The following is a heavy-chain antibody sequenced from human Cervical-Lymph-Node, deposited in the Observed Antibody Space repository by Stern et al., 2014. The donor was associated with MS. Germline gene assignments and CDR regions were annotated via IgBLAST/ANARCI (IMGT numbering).Heavy chain of an antibody. J-gene: IGHJ4*02. Sequence: VQLVQSGAEVKKPGDSVKVSCKVSGYRLTELSMHWVRQAPGKGLEWMGGFDPEDGKTIYAQKFQGRVTMTEDTSSDTAFMELNDLRSEDTGVFFCATGASSVSRFDYWGQGTLVTVSS. CDR1: GYRLTELS. D-gene: IGHD1-26*01. V-gene: IGHV1-24*01. CDR3: ATGASSVSRFDY. CDR2: FDPEDGKT.